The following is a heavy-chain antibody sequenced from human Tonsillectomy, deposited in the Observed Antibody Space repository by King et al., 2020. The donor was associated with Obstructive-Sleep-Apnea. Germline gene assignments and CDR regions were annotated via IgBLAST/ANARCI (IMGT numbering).Heavy chain of an antibody. D-gene: IGHD6-19*01. CDR2: IYYSGST. CDR3: ARVLPYSSGWYGAFDI. Sequence: VQLQESGPGLVKPSETLSLTCTVSGGSISSYYWSWIRQPPGKGLEWIGYIYYSGSTNYNPSLKSRVTISVDTSKNQFSLKLSSVTAADTAVYYCARVLPYSSGWYGAFDIWGQGTMVTVSS. CDR1: GGSISSYY. J-gene: IGHJ3*02. V-gene: IGHV4-59*01.